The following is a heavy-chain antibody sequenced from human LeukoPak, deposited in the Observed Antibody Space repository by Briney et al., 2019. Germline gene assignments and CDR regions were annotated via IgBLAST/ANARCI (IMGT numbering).Heavy chain of an antibody. CDR1: GGSISSYY. CDR3: ARGSRYCSGGSCYDY. D-gene: IGHD2-15*01. V-gene: IGHV4-59*01. J-gene: IGHJ4*02. Sequence: SETLSLTCTVSGGSISSYYWSWIRQPPGKGLEWIGYIYYSGSTNYNPSLKSRVTISVDTSKNQFSLKLSSVTAADTAVYYCARGSRYCSGGSCYDYWGQGTLVTVFS. CDR2: IYYSGST.